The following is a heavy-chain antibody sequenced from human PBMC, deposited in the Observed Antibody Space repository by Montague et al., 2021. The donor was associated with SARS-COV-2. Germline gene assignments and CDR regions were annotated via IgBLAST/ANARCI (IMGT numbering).Heavy chain of an antibody. V-gene: IGHV4-34*01. CDR1: GGSFSNYY. J-gene: IGHJ3*01. CDR3: AGGRRPVVVPGAGPAGRAFDV. D-gene: IGHD2-2*01. CDR2: VNQSGTT. Sequence: SETLSLTCAISGGSFSNYYWSWIRQPPGKGLEWIGEVNQSGTTIYNPSVKSGVTISEATSKNQFYLRLNSVTAADTAVYYCAGGRRPVVVPGAGPAGRAFDVWGQGTMVTVSS.